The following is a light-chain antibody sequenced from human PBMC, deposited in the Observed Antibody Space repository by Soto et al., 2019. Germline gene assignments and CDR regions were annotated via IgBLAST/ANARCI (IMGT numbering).Light chain of an antibody. V-gene: IGLV2-14*01. Sequence: QSALTQPASVSGSPGQSITISCTGTSSDIGGYDSVSWYQQYPGKAPKLMIYDVSNRPSGVSNRFSGSKSGNTASLTISGLQAPAEADYYCTSYTSSTTRVVFGGGTKLTVL. CDR3: TSYTSSTTRVV. CDR1: SSDIGGYDS. J-gene: IGLJ2*01. CDR2: DVS.